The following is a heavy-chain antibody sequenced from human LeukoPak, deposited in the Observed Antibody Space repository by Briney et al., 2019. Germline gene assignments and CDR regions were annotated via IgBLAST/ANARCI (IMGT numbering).Heavy chain of an antibody. D-gene: IGHD5-12*01. V-gene: IGHV3-48*01. CDR1: GFTFSSYS. J-gene: IGHJ4*02. CDR2: ISSSSSTI. Sequence: PGGSLRLSCAASGFTFSSYSMNWVRQAPGKGLEWVSYISSSSSTIYYADSVKGRFTISRDNAKNSLYLQMNSLRAEDTAVYYCARLMRDIVATISSGADYWGQGTLVTVSS. CDR3: ARLMRDIVATISSGADY.